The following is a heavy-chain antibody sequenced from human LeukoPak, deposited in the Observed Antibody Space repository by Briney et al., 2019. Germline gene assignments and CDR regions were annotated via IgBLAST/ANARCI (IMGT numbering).Heavy chain of an antibody. V-gene: IGHV4-59*01. Sequence: SETLSLTCTVSGDSLSRYYGSWLRQPPGKGLEWVGYIYYSGSTNYNPSLKSRVTISVDTSKNQFSLKLSSVTAADTAVYYCARYEWGSSSPYFDYWGQGTLVTVSS. CDR3: ARYEWGSSSPYFDY. D-gene: IGHD6-6*01. CDR1: GDSLSRYY. J-gene: IGHJ4*02. CDR2: IYYSGST.